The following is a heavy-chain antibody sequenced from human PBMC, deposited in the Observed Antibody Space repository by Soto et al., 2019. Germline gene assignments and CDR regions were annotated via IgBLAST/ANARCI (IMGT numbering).Heavy chain of an antibody. V-gene: IGHV1-69*13. CDR3: ARDLEDYYDSSGYYYGAFDI. D-gene: IGHD3-22*01. CDR1: GGTFSSYA. J-gene: IGHJ3*02. Sequence: ASVKVSCKASGGTFSSYAISWVRQAPGQGLEWMGGIIPIFGTANYAQKFQGRVTITADESTSTAYMELSSLRSEDTAVYYCARDLEDYYDSSGYYYGAFDIWGQGTMVTVSS. CDR2: IIPIFGTA.